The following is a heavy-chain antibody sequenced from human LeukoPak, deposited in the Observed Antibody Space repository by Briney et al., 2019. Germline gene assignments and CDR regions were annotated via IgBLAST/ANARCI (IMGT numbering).Heavy chain of an antibody. D-gene: IGHD3-10*01. Sequence: SETLSLTCTVSGGSISSSSYYWGWIRQPPGKGLEWIGSIYYSGSTYYDPSLKSRVTISVDTSKNQFSLKLSSVTAADTAVYYCARRYMVRGVIWFDHWGQGTLVTVSS. CDR2: IYYSGST. CDR1: GGSISSSSYY. V-gene: IGHV4-39*01. J-gene: IGHJ5*02. CDR3: ARRYMVRGVIWFDH.